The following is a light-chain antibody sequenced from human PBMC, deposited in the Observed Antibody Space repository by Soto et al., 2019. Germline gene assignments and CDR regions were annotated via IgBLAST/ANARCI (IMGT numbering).Light chain of an antibody. CDR3: QSYDNNSDYV. CDR1: SSNIGAGYV. CDR2: SDN. V-gene: IGLV1-40*01. Sequence: QSALTQPPSVSGAPGQRVTISCTGSSSNIGAGYVVHWYQQLPGAAPKLLIFSDNNRPSGVPDRFSGSKSGTSASLAITGLRAEDEADYYCQSYDNNSDYVFGTGTRSPS. J-gene: IGLJ1*01.